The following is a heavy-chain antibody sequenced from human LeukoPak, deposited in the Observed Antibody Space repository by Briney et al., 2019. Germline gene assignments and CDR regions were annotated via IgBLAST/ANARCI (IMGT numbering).Heavy chain of an antibody. CDR2: IYHSGST. CDR1: GGSISSGGYS. D-gene: IGHD3-9*01. Sequence: PSETLSLTCAVSGGSISSGGYSWSWIRQPPGKGLEWIGYIYHSGSTYYNPSLKSRVTISVDRSKNQFSLKLSSVTAADTAVYYCASRYFDWLTRHRTGLEYWGQGTLVTVSS. CDR3: ASRYFDWLTRHRTGLEY. J-gene: IGHJ4*02. V-gene: IGHV4-30-2*01.